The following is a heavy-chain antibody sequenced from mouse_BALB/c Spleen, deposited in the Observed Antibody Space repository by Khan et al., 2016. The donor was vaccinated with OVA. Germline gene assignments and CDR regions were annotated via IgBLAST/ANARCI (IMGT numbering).Heavy chain of an antibody. D-gene: IGHD1-1*01. Sequence: EVQLVESGPGLVKPSQSLSLTCTVTGYSITSDYAWNWIRQFPGNKLEWMGYISYSGNTKYNPSLKSRISITRHTSKNQFFLQLNSVTTEDTATYYCAKIYGGDFDYWGQGTTLTVSS. J-gene: IGHJ2*01. CDR1: GYSITSDYA. CDR2: ISYSGNT. CDR3: AKIYGGDFDY. V-gene: IGHV3-2*02.